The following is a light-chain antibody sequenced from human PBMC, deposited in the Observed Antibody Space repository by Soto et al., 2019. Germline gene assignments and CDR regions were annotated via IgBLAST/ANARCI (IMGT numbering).Light chain of an antibody. J-gene: IGKJ5*01. Sequence: EIVLTQSPATLSLSPGERATLSCRASQSVSSSYLAWYQQKPGQAPRLLIYGASSRATGIPARFSGSGSGTEFTLTISSLQSEDFAVYYCQQYSNWPPITFGQGTRLEIK. CDR3: QQYSNWPPIT. V-gene: IGKV3D-20*02. CDR2: GAS. CDR1: QSVSSSY.